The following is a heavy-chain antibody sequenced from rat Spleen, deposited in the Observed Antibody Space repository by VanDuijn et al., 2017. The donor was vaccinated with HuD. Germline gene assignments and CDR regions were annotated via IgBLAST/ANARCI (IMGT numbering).Heavy chain of an antibody. Sequence: EVQLVASDGGLVQPGRSLKLSCAASGFTFSDYFMAWVRQAPAQGLEWVATISADGTNTYYRDSMKGRFTIPRDDVRSTLYLQMDSLRSEDTASYYCTRAGFLRDWYFDFWGPRTMVTVSS. J-gene: IGHJ1*01. D-gene: IGHD2-2*01. V-gene: IGHV5-29*01. CDR1: GFTFSDYF. CDR3: TRAGFLRDWYFDF. CDR2: ISADGTNT.